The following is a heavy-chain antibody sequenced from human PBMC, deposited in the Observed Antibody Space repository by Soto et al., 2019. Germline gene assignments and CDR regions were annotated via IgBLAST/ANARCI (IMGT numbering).Heavy chain of an antibody. Sequence: SVKVSCKASGGTFSGYAISWVRQAPGQGLEWMGGIIPIFGTANYVQKFQGRVTITADKSTSTAYMELSSLRSEDTAVYYCARGDGVGYSYGYYYYGMDVWGQGTTVTVSS. CDR1: GGTFSGYA. CDR2: IIPIFGTA. CDR3: ARGDGVGYSYGYYYYGMDV. J-gene: IGHJ6*02. V-gene: IGHV1-69*06. D-gene: IGHD5-18*01.